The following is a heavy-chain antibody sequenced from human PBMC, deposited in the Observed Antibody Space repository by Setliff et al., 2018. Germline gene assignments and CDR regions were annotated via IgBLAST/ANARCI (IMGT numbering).Heavy chain of an antibody. D-gene: IGHD5-18*01. CDR2: INHSGST. J-gene: IGHJ4*02. CDR3: ATSVSWIQLVLYPQGHPEPFDY. Sequence: PSETLSLTCTVSGGSISSDTYYWGWIRQPPGKGLEWIGEINHSGSTNYNPSLKSRVTISADTSKNQFSLKLSSLRSEDTAVYYCATSVSWIQLVLYPQGHPEPFDYWGQGTLVTVSS. V-gene: IGHV4-39*07. CDR1: GGSISSDTYY.